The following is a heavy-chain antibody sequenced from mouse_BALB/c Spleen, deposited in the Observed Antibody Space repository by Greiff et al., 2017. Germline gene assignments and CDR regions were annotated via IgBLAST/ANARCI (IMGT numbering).Heavy chain of an antibody. D-gene: IGHD2-1*01. CDR3: ARGDGNYGWFAY. CDR1: GFTFSSYG. CDR2: ISSGGSYT. Sequence: EVQVVESGGDLVKPGGSLKLSCAASGFTFSSYGMSWVRQTPDKRLEWVATISSGGSYTYYPDSVKGRFTISRDNAKNTLYLQMSRLKSEDTAMYYCARGDGNYGWFAYWGQGTLVTVSA. J-gene: IGHJ3*01. V-gene: IGHV5-6*01.